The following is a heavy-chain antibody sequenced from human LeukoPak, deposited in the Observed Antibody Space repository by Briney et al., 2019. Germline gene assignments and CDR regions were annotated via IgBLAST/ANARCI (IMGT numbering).Heavy chain of an antibody. Sequence: PGGSLRLSCAASGFTFSTYRMNWVRQAPGKGLEWVSSISSSSSYIYYADSVKGRFTISRDNAKNSLYLQMNSLRAEDTAVYYCARDLSWTVAGYMDVWGKGTTVTVSS. CDR3: ARDLSWTVAGYMDV. CDR2: ISSSSSYI. J-gene: IGHJ6*03. D-gene: IGHD2-15*01. V-gene: IGHV3-21*01. CDR1: GFTFSTYR.